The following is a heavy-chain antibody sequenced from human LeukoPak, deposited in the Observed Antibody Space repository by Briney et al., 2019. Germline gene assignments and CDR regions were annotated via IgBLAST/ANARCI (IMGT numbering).Heavy chain of an antibody. CDR1: GFPFNSYG. Sequence: PGGSLRLSCAASGFPFNSYGMHWVRQAPGKGLVWVSRINYDGSSTTYADSVKGRFTISRDNAKNTLYLQMNSLRAEDTAVYYCARDPHGSSTNWGQGTLVTVSS. J-gene: IGHJ4*02. V-gene: IGHV3-74*01. CDR3: ARDPHGSSTN. D-gene: IGHD2-8*01. CDR2: INYDGSST.